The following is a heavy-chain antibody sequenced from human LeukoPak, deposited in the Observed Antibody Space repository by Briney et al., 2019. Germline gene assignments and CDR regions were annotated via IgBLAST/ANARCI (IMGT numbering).Heavy chain of an antibody. J-gene: IGHJ6*02. CDR1: GFTFSSYW. CDR3: ARVSYDYVWGSYRSLGYYYGMDV. V-gene: IGHV3-74*01. Sequence: GGSLRLSCAASGFTFSSYWMHWVRQAPGKGLVWVSRINSDGSSTSYADSVKGRFTISRDNAKNTLYLQMNSLRAEDTAVYYCARVSYDYVWGSYRSLGYYYGMDVWCQGTTVTVSS. D-gene: IGHD3-16*02. CDR2: INSDGSST.